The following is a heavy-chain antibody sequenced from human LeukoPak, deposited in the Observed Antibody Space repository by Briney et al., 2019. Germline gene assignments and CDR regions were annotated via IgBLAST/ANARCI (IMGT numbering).Heavy chain of an antibody. J-gene: IGHJ4*02. V-gene: IGHV3-23*01. CDR3: ARDEDYAFNY. D-gene: IGHD3-16*01. CDR2: ISVSGNT. CDR1: GFTFSSYA. Sequence: GGSLRLSCAASGFTFSSYAMSWVRQGPGKGLEWVSAISVSGNTYHADSVKGRFTISRDSSKNTLYLQMNSLRAEDTAVYYCARDEDYAFNYWGQGTLVTVSS.